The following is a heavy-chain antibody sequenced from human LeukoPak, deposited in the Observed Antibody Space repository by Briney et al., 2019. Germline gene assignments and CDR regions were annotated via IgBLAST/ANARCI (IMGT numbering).Heavy chain of an antibody. V-gene: IGHV3-48*01. CDR1: GFTFSSYY. D-gene: IGHD3-22*01. CDR2: INHNGSTI. Sequence: PGGSLRLSCAASGFTFSSYYMSWVRQAPGKGLEWVAYINHNGSTIYYADSVKGRFTISRDNAKNSLYLQMNSLRAEDTAVYYCAGGRSSGYYSFDYWGQGTLVTVSS. J-gene: IGHJ4*02. CDR3: AGGRSSGYYSFDY.